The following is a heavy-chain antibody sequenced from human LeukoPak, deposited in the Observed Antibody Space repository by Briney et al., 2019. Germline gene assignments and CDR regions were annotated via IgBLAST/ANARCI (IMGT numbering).Heavy chain of an antibody. CDR2: ISSSGSTI. D-gene: IGHD6-13*01. CDR3: ARVASSSSWSYYFDY. Sequence: PGGSLRLSCAASGFTFSSYEMNWVRQAPGKGLERVSYISSSGSTIYYADSVKGRFTISRDKANNSLYLQMNSLRAEDTAVYYCARVASSSSWSYYFDYWGQGTLVTVSS. CDR1: GFTFSSYE. J-gene: IGHJ4*02. V-gene: IGHV3-48*03.